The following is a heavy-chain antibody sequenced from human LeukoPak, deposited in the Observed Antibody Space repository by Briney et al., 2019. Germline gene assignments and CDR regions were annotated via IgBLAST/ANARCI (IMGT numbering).Heavy chain of an antibody. J-gene: IGHJ6*02. Sequence: SETLSLTCAVYGWTFSGYYWSWIRQPPGKGLEWIGEINHSGSNKYNPSLKSRVTISVDTSKNQFSLKLSSVTAADTAVYYWARGGPPLYYYGWGSFRYGMDVWGQGTTVTVSS. CDR2: INHSGSN. CDR3: ARGGPPLYYYGWGSFRYGMDV. D-gene: IGHD3-10*01. V-gene: IGHV4-34*01. CDR1: GWTFSGYY.